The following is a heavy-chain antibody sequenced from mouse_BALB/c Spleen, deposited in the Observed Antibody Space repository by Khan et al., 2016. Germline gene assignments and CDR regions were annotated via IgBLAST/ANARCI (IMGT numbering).Heavy chain of an antibody. D-gene: IGHD2-14*01. Sequence: QIQLVQSGPELKKPGETVKIFCKASGYTFTNYGMNWVKQAPGKGLKWMGWINTYTGEPTYVDDFKGWFAFSLETFASTASLKTNNPKNEDMATYFCARWHYRYDFSAYWCLGTLVTVSA. CDR2: INTYTGEP. V-gene: IGHV9-1*02. J-gene: IGHJ3*01. CDR1: GYTFTNYG. CDR3: ARWHYRYDFSAY.